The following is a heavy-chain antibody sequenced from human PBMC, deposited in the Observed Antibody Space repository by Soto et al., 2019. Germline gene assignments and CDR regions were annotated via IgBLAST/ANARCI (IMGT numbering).Heavy chain of an antibody. CDR3: ARGRVAAAEGNYFDY. V-gene: IGHV4-34*01. CDR2: INHSGST. Sequence: PSETLSLTCAVYGGSFSGYYWSWIRQPPGKGLEWIGEINHSGSTNYNPSLKSRVTISVDTSKNQFSLKLSSVTAADTAVYYCARGRVAAAEGNYFDYWGQGTLVTVSS. D-gene: IGHD6-13*01. CDR1: GGSFSGYY. J-gene: IGHJ4*02.